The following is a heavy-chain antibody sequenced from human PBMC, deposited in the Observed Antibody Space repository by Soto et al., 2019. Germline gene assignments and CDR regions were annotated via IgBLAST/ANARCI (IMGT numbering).Heavy chain of an antibody. D-gene: IGHD3-3*01. J-gene: IGHJ4*02. V-gene: IGHV3-33*01. CDR3: ARDRDFWSGSDSYFDY. CDR1: GFTFSSYG. CDR2: IWYDGSNK. Sequence: QVQLVESGGGVVQPGRSLRLSCAASGFTFSSYGMHWVRQAPCKGLEWVAVIWYDGSNKYYADSVKGRFTISRDNSKNTLYLQMNSLRAEDTAVYYCARDRDFWSGSDSYFDYWGQGTLVTVSS.